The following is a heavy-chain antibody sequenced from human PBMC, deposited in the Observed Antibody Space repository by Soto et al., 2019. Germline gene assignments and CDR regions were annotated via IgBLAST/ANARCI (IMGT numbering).Heavy chain of an antibody. Sequence: GGSLRLSCAASGFIVNSNYMNWVRQAPGKGLEWVSYISSSSSTIYYADSVKGRFTISRDNAKNSLYLQMNSLRAEDTAVYYYARVLGGKKPYGKRNFAYGAQGPLVPVPS. CDR2: ISSSSSTI. CDR3: ARVLGGKKPYGKRNFAY. V-gene: IGHV3-48*01. J-gene: IGHJ4*02. D-gene: IGHD3-16*01. CDR1: GFIVNSNY.